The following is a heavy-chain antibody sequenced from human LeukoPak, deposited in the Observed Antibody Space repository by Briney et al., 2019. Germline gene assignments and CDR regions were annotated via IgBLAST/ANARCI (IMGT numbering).Heavy chain of an antibody. CDR2: IGSSGSSI. CDR3: AREGDVLLWFGELYHDAFDI. Sequence: PGGSLRLSCAASGFTFSRYNMNWVRQAPGKGLEWVSYIGSSGSSIYYADSVKGRFTISRDNAKNSLYLQMNSLRDEDTAVYYCAREGDVLLWFGELYHDAFDIWGQGTMVTVSS. CDR1: GFTFSRYN. D-gene: IGHD3-10*01. J-gene: IGHJ3*02. V-gene: IGHV3-48*02.